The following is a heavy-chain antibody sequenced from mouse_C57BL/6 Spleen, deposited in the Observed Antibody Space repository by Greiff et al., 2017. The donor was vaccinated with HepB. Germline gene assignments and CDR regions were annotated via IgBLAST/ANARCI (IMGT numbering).Heavy chain of an antibody. Sequence: VLLVESGPELVKPGASVKISCKASGYAFSSSWMNWVKQRPGMGLEWIGGIYPGDGDTNYNGKFKGKATLTADKSSSTAYMHLSSLTSADSAVYISACHITAVAYWGQGTTVTVSS. J-gene: IGHJ2*01. CDR2: IYPGDGDT. D-gene: IGHD1-1*01. CDR1: GYAFSSSW. V-gene: IGHV1-82*01. CDR3: ACHITAVAY.